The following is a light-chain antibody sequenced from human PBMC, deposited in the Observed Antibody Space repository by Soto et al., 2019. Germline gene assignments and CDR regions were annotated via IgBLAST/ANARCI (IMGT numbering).Light chain of an antibody. CDR3: QQYETSPRT. J-gene: IGKJ1*01. CDR1: QSVSSNF. Sequence: EIVLTQSPGTLSLSPGERTTLSCRASQSVSSNFLDWYQQKPGQAPRLLIYGASSRATGIPDRFSGSGSGTDFTLTISRLEPEDFAVYYCQQYETSPRTFGQGIKVEI. V-gene: IGKV3-20*01. CDR2: GAS.